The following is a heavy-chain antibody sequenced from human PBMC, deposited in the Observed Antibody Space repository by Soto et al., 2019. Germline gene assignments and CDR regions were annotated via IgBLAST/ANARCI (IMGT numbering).Heavy chain of an antibody. V-gene: IGHV4-59*01. J-gene: IGHJ6*04. CDR1: GGSISSYY. CDR2: IYYSGST. Sequence: PSETLSLTCTVSGGSISSYYWSWIRQPPGKGLEWIGYIYYSGSTNYNPSLKSRVTISVDTSKNQFSLKLSSVTAADTAVYYCAIGNGSSRDYDYYDMDAWGKGTPVTVSS. CDR3: AIGNGSSRDYDYYDMDA. D-gene: IGHD6-6*01.